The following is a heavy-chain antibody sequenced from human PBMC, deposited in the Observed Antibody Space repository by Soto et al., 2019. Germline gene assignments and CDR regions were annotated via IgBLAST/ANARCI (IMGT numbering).Heavy chain of an antibody. CDR3: ARDRVTGTTAYYGMDV. CDR2: IIPIFGTA. Sequence: GASVKVSCKASGYTFTNYGISWVRQAPGQGLEWMGGIIPIFGTANYAQKFQGRVTITADESTSTAYMELSSLRSEDTAVYYCARDRVTGTTAYYGMDVWGQGTTVTVSS. J-gene: IGHJ6*02. D-gene: IGHD1-7*01. CDR1: GYTFTNYG. V-gene: IGHV1-69*13.